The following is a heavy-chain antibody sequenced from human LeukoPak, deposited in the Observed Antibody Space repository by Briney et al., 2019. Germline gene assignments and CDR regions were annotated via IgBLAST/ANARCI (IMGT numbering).Heavy chain of an antibody. Sequence: GGSLRLSCAASGFIFNTYAMSWVRQAPGKGLEWVSTIRGSGESTHYADSEQGRFTISRDNPLYTVYLQMDSLRGDDTAVYYCAKDRISYTTSPGELSHWGQGTLVIVSS. J-gene: IGHJ4*02. CDR1: GFIFNTYA. D-gene: IGHD3-10*01. V-gene: IGHV3-23*01. CDR2: IRGSGEST. CDR3: AKDRISYTTSPGELSH.